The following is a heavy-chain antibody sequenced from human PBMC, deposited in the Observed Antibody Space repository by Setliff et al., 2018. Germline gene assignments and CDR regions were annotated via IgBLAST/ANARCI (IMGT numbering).Heavy chain of an antibody. CDR2: INHSGST. Sequence: PSETLSLTCAVSGYSISSGYYWGWIRQPPGKGLERIGEINHSGSTNYNPSLKSRVTISVDTSKNQFSLKLSSVTAADTAVYYCARKSRNIVVVPAAVIYYYYYYMDVWGKGTTVTVSS. J-gene: IGHJ6*03. D-gene: IGHD2-2*01. CDR3: ARKSRNIVVVPAAVIYYYYYYMDV. V-gene: IGHV4-38-2*01. CDR1: GYSISSGYY.